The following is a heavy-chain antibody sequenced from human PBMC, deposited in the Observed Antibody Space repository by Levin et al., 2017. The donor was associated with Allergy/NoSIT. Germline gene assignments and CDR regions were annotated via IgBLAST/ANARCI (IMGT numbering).Heavy chain of an antibody. D-gene: IGHD5-18*01. V-gene: IGHV4-38-2*01. CDR1: GYSISSGYY. J-gene: IGHJ3*02. CDR3: ARSSFHYGYLLHAFDI. CDR2: IYHSEST. Sequence: SQTLSLPCAVSGYSISSGYYWGWIRQPPGKGLEWIGSIYHSESTYYNPSLKSRVTISVDTSKNQFSLKLSSVTAADTAVYYCARSSFHYGYLLHAFDIWGQGTMVTVSS.